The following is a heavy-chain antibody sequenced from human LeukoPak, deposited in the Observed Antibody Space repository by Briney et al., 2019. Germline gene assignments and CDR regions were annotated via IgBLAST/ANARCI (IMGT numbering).Heavy chain of an antibody. CDR1: GYSVNAYN. D-gene: IGHD3-9*01. Sequence: ASVKVSCKASGYSVNAYNMHWVRQAPGQGLEWMGWINHKSGGANYAQKFQGRVTMTWDTSISTAYMELSRLRSDDTAVYYCAREYILPRYYGEYWGQGTLVTVSS. V-gene: IGHV1-2*02. J-gene: IGHJ4*02. CDR2: INHKSGGA. CDR3: AREYILPRYYGEY.